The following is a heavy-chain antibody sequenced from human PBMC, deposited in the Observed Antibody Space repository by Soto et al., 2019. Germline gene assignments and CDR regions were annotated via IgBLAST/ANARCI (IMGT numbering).Heavy chain of an antibody. CDR1: GGSISSYY. J-gene: IGHJ5*02. D-gene: IGHD3-16*01. Sequence: QVQLQESGPGLVKPSETLSLTCTVSGGSISSYYWSWIRQPPGKGLEWIGYIYYSGSTNYNPSLNSRVTRSVDTSKNQFSLKLSSVTAADTAVYYCARVLFGSNRWFDPWGQGTLVTVSS. CDR2: IYYSGST. CDR3: ARVLFGSNRWFDP. V-gene: IGHV4-59*01.